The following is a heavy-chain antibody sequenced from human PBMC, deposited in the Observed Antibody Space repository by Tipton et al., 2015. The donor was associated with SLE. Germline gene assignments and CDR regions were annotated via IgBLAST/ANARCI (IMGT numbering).Heavy chain of an antibody. CDR3: ARKNWYYYDSRGRYFDL. V-gene: IGHV4-39*07. CDR1: GGSVSSGRYY. J-gene: IGHJ2*01. CDR2: IYYSGST. D-gene: IGHD3-22*01. Sequence: TLSLTCTVSGGSVSSGRYYWGWIRQPPGKGLEWIGSIYYSGSTYYNPSLKSRVTISVDTSKNQFSLKLSSVTAADTAVYYCARKNWYYYDSRGRYFDLWGRGTLVTVSS.